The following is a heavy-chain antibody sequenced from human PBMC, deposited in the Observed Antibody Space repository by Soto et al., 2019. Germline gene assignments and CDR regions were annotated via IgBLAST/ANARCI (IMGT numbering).Heavy chain of an antibody. J-gene: IGHJ4*02. Sequence: EMQLVESGGGSVQPGRSLRLSCAASGFSFGDYGMHWVRQGPGKGLEWVSGISWNSGDIYYADSVKGRFTISRDNAKKSLYLQMNSLRIEDTALYYCAKDNDLDRDGPFDYWGQGILVTVSS. D-gene: IGHD2-2*03. CDR1: GFSFGDYG. CDR2: ISWNSGDI. CDR3: AKDNDLDRDGPFDY. V-gene: IGHV3-9*01.